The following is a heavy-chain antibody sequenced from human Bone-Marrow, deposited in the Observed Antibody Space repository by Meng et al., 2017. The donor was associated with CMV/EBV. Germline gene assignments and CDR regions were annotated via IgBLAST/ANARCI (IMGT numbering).Heavy chain of an antibody. J-gene: IGHJ4*02. CDR1: GFIFSNYG. CDR2: IRYDGDSQ. CDR3: AKVADLYYFDY. V-gene: IGHV3-30*02. Sequence: GESLKISCAASGFIFSNYGMHWVRQAPGKGLEWVAFIRYDGDSQYYADSVKGRFTISRDNSKKTLYLQMNSLRAEDTALYYCAKVADLYYFDYWGQGTLVTVSS.